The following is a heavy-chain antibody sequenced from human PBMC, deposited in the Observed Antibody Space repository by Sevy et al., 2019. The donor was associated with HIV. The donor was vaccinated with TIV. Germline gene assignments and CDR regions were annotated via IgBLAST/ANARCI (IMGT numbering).Heavy chain of an antibody. CDR2: VYYIWGT. CDR1: GGSINSDH. J-gene: IGHJ3*02. V-gene: IGHV4-59*08. Sequence: SETLSLTCTVSGGSINSDHWNWIRQPPGKGLEWIGYVYYIWGTNNNLSLKNRVTISVDRTKNQFSLKLTSVTAADTAVYYCARRNDFAIWGQGTMVTVSS. CDR3: ARRNDFAI.